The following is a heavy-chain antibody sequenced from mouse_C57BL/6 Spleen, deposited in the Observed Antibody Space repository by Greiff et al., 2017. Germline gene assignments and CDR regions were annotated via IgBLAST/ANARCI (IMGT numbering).Heavy chain of an antibody. J-gene: IGHJ4*01. Sequence: VQLKQPGAELVKPGASVKLSCKASGYTFTSYWMHWVKQRPGRGLEWIGRIDPNSGGTKYNEKFKSKATLTVDKPSSTAYMQLSSLTSEDSAVYYCAREDYYGSSPWSQGTSVTVSS. CDR3: AREDYYGSSP. CDR2: IDPNSGGT. CDR1: GYTFTSYW. D-gene: IGHD1-1*01. V-gene: IGHV1-72*01.